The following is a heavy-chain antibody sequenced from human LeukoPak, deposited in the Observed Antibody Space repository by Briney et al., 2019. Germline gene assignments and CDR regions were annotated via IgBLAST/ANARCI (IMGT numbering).Heavy chain of an antibody. CDR2: INPNSGGT. CDR1: GHTFTGYY. V-gene: IGHV1-2*02. D-gene: IGHD1-7*01. J-gene: IGHJ4*02. Sequence: GASVKVSCKPSGHTFTGYYIHWVRQAPGQGLEWMGWINPNSGGTNYAQKFQGRVTMTRDTSISTAYMELSRLRSDDTAVYYCARDFRAIAKPGITGTKYYFDYWGQGTLVTVSS. CDR3: ARDFRAIAKPGITGTKYYFDY.